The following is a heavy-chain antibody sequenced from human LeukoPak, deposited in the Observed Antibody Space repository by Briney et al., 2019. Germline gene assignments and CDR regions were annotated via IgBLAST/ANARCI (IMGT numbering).Heavy chain of an antibody. J-gene: IGHJ4*02. CDR1: GGSISSSSYY. D-gene: IGHD3-22*01. Sequence: PSETLSLTCTVSGGSISSSSYYWGWIRQPPGKGLEWIGSIYYSGSTYYNPSLKSRVTISVDTSKNQFSLKLSSVTAADTAVYYCARRHGSSGYYLGGYYFDYWGQGTLVTVSS. CDR2: IYYSGST. V-gene: IGHV4-39*01. CDR3: ARRHGSSGYYLGGYYFDY.